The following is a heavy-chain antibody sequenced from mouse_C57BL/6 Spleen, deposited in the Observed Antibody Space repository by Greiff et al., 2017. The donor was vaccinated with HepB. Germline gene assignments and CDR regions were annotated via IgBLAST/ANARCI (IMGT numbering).Heavy chain of an antibody. CDR2: FYPGSGSI. CDR1: GYTFTEYT. J-gene: IGHJ2*01. CDR3: ARHEGPFITTVPHFDY. V-gene: IGHV1-62-2*01. Sequence: QVQLKESGAELVKPGASVKLSCKASGYTFTEYTIHWVKQRSGQGLEWIGWFYPGSGSIKYNEKFKDKATLTADKSSSTVYMELSRLTSEDSAVYFCARHEGPFITTVPHFDYWGQGTTLTVSS. D-gene: IGHD1-1*01.